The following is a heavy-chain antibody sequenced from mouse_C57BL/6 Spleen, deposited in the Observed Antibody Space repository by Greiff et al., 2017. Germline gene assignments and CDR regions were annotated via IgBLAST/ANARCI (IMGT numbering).Heavy chain of an antibody. CDR3: ARVDYGSSYKYFDY. V-gene: IGHV1-82*01. J-gene: IGHJ2*01. CDR1: GYAFSSSW. CDR2: IYPGDGDT. Sequence: VKLKQSGPELVKPGASVKISCKASGYAFSSSWMNWVKQRPGKGLEWIGRIYPGDGDTNYNGKFKGKATLTADKSSSTAYMQLSSLTSEDSAVYFCARVDYGSSYKYFDYWGQGTTLTVSS. D-gene: IGHD1-1*01.